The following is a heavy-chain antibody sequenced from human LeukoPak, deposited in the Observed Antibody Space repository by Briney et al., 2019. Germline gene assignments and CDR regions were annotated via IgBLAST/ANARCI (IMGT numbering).Heavy chain of an antibody. Sequence: GGSLRLSCAASGFTFSSYGMHWVRQAPGKGLEWVAVIWYDGSNKYYADSVKGRFTISRDNSKNTRYLQMNSLRAEDTAVYYCARSGDYSGSSHFDYWGQGTLVTVSS. CDR1: GFTFSSYG. V-gene: IGHV3-33*01. J-gene: IGHJ4*02. CDR2: IWYDGSNK. CDR3: ARSGDYSGSSHFDY. D-gene: IGHD1-26*01.